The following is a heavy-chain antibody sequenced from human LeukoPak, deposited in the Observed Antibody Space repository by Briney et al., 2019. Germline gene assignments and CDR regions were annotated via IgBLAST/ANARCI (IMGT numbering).Heavy chain of an antibody. CDR3: ARAPRRGAEVITNWFDP. J-gene: IGHJ5*02. CDR1: GGSISSGGYS. Sequence: ASQTLSLTCAVSGGSISSGGYSWSWIRQPPGKGLEWIGYIYHSGSTYYNPSLKSRVAISVDRSKNQFSLKLSSVTAADTAVYYCARAPRRGAEVITNWFDPWGQGTLVTVSS. CDR2: IYHSGST. D-gene: IGHD3-10*01. V-gene: IGHV4-30-2*01.